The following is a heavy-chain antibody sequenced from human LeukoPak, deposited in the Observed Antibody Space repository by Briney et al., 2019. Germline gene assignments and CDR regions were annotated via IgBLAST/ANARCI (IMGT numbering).Heavy chain of an antibody. CDR3: VRDLPHGAYADTFDY. D-gene: IGHD4-17*01. Sequence: PGGSLGLSCAASGFTVSSNYMSWVRQAPVKGLEWVSVIYSSGSTYYADSVKGRFTISRDNSKNTLYLQMNSLRAEDTAVYYCVRDLPHGAYADTFDYWGQGTLVTVSS. CDR2: IYSSGST. V-gene: IGHV3-66*01. CDR1: GFTVSSNY. J-gene: IGHJ4*02.